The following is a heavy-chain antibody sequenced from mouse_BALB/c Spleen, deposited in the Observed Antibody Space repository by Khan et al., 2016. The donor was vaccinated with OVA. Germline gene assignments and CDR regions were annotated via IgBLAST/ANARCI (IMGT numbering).Heavy chain of an antibody. V-gene: IGHV1-7*01. Sequence: QIQLVQSGAEQAKPGASVKMSCKTSGYTFSSYWMHWVKQRPGQGLEWIGYINPTSGYTDYNEKFKDKATLSADKSSSTAYMQLTSLTSEDSAVYYCARDRIDYWGQGTTLPVSS. J-gene: IGHJ2*01. CDR2: INPTSGYT. CDR1: GYTFSSYW. CDR3: ARDRIDY.